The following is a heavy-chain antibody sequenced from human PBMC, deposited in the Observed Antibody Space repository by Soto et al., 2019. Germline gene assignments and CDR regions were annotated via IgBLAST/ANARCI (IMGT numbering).Heavy chain of an antibody. CDR2: IEQGGSEK. Sequence: GGLRLSCAASCFTFISYCMSWVRQAPGEGLEWVAIIEQGGSEKYYVDSVKGRFTISRDNAKNSLYLKMSRLSAEDTVVYYCARDVVRTGDRYYYYGMDVWGQGTTVTVSS. V-gene: IGHV3-7*05. D-gene: IGHD7-27*01. CDR3: ARDVVRTGDRYYYYGMDV. CDR1: CFTFISYC. J-gene: IGHJ6*02.